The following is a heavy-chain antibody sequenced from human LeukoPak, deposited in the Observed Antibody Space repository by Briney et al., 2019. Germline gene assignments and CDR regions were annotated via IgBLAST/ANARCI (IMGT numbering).Heavy chain of an antibody. CDR2: MNPNSGNT. CDR3: ARQGLTGTTGYYYYYMDV. V-gene: IGHV1-8*01. D-gene: IGHD1-20*01. CDR1: GYTFTSYD. Sequence: ASVKVSRKASGYTFTSYDINWVRQATGQGLEWMGWMNPNSGNTGYAQKFQGRVTMTRNTSISTAYMELSSLRSEDTAVYYCARQGLTGTTGYYYYYMDVWGKGTTVTVSS. J-gene: IGHJ6*03.